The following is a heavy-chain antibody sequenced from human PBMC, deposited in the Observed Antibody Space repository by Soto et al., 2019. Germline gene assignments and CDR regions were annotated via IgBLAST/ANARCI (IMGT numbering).Heavy chain of an antibody. CDR3: AADYGSGSYYMVFDY. D-gene: IGHD3-10*01. CDR1: GFTFTSSA. Sequence: GASVKVSCKASGFTFTSSAVQCVRQARGQRLERIGWIVVGSGNTNYAQKFQERVTITRDMSTSTAYMELSSLRSEDTAVYYCAADYGSGSYYMVFDYWGQGTLVTVSS. J-gene: IGHJ4*02. CDR2: IVVGSGNT. V-gene: IGHV1-58*01.